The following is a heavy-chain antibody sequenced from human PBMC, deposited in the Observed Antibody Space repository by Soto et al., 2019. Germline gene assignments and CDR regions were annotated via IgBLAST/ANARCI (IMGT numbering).Heavy chain of an antibody. J-gene: IGHJ4*02. CDR3: ARDRRSSSSLVDC. D-gene: IGHD6-6*01. Sequence: EVQLVESGGGLVQPGGSLRLSCAASGFTFSAYWMHWVRQAPGKGLVWVSRINTDGSTATHADSVKGRFTISRDNAKNTLYLQMNSLTAEDTAVYYCARDRRSSSSLVDCWGQGTLVTVSS. CDR2: INTDGSTA. CDR1: GFTFSAYW. V-gene: IGHV3-74*01.